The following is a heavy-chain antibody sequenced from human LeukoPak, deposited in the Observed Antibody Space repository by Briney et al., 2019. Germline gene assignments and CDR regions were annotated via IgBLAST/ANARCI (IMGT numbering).Heavy chain of an antibody. CDR3: ARERRDILTGYRYGMDV. CDR1: GYTFTNYG. D-gene: IGHD3-9*01. CDR2: ISAYNGNT. V-gene: IGHV1-18*01. J-gene: IGHJ6*02. Sequence: ASVKVSCKASGYTFTNYGISWVRQAPGQGLEWMGWISAYNGNTNYAQKLQGRVTMTTDTSTSTAYMELRSLRSDDTAVYYCARERRDILTGYRYGMDVWGQGTTVTVSS.